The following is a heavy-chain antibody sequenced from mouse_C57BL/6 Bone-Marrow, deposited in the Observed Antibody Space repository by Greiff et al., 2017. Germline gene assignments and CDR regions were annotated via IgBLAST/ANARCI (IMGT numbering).Heavy chain of an antibody. D-gene: IGHD2-2*01. CDR1: GYTFTSYD. CDR3: ARWRFMDTGGDSYWYFDV. Sequence: VKLMESGPELVKPGASVKLSCKASGYTFTSYDINWVKQRPGQGLEWIGWIYPRDGSTKYNEKFKGKATLTVATSSSTAYRELHSLTSENSAVYFCARWRFMDTGGDSYWYFDVWGTGTTVTVSS. CDR2: IYPRDGST. J-gene: IGHJ1*03. V-gene: IGHV1-85*01.